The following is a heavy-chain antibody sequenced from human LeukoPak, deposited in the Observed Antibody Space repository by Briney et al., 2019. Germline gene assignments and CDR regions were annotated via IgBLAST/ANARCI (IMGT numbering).Heavy chain of an antibody. CDR3: AKEVLLWFGELLESPGN. CDR1: GFTFSSYA. D-gene: IGHD3-10*01. V-gene: IGHV3-23*01. Sequence: GGSLRLSCAASGFTFSSYAMSWVRQAPGKGLEWVSAISGSGGSTYYADSVKGRFTISRDNSKNTLYLQMNSLRAEDTAVYYCAKEVLLWFGELLESPGNWGQGTLVTVSS. J-gene: IGHJ4*02. CDR2: ISGSGGST.